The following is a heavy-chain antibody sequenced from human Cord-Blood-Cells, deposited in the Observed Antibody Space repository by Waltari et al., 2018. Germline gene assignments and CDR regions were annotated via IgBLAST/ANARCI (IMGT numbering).Heavy chain of an antibody. CDR3: ARVWYCSSTSCYDAFDI. V-gene: IGHV4-59*01. J-gene: IGHJ3*02. D-gene: IGHD2-2*01. CDR2: IYYRGST. Sequence: QVQLQESGPGLVKPSETLSLTCTVSGGSISSYYWSWIRQPPGKGLEVIGYIYYRGSTNYTPSLKSRVTISVDTSKNQFSLKLSSVTAADTAVYYCARVWYCSSTSCYDAFDIWGQGTMVTVSS. CDR1: GGSISSYY.